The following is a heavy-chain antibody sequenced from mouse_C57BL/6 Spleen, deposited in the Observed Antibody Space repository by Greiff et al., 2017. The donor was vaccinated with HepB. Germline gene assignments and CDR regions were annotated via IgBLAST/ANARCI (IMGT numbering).Heavy chain of an antibody. CDR2: ISDGGSYT. V-gene: IGHV5-4*01. D-gene: IGHD2-3*01. J-gene: IGHJ3*01. CDR3: ARYDPWFAY. Sequence: EVQRVESGGGLVKPGGSLKLSCAASGFTFSSYAMSWVRQTPEKRLEWVATISDGGSYTYYPDNVKGRFTISRDNAKNNLYLQMSHLKSEDTAMYYCARYDPWFAYWGQGTLVTVSA. CDR1: GFTFSSYA.